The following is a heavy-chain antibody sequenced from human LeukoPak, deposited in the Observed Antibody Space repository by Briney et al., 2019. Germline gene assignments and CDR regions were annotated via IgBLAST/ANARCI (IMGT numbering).Heavy chain of an antibody. CDR1: GDSIRGYY. D-gene: IGHD1-26*01. CDR2: IYSNRDT. J-gene: IGHJ6*02. Sequence: PSETLSLTCTVSGDSIRGYYWTWIRQAPGKGLEWIGNIYSNRDTNYSPTLKSRVTMSVDTSYNEISLQPSSVTAADTAVYFCARSTSSGSYGYYVYPMNVWGQGTTVTVSS. CDR3: ARSTSSGSYGYYVYPMNV. V-gene: IGHV4-59*08.